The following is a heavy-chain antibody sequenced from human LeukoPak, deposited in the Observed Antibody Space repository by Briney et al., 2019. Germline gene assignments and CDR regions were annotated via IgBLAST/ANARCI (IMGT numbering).Heavy chain of an antibody. CDR1: GGSISSYY. CDR2: IYYSGST. J-gene: IGHJ4*02. Sequence: SETLSLTCTVSGGSISSYYWSWIRQAPGKGLEWIGYIYYSGSTNYNPSLKSRVTISVDTSKNQFSLKLSSVTAADTAVYYCARTADILTGYYDECFDYWGQGTLVTVSS. CDR3: ARTADILTGYYDECFDY. D-gene: IGHD3-9*01. V-gene: IGHV4-59*01.